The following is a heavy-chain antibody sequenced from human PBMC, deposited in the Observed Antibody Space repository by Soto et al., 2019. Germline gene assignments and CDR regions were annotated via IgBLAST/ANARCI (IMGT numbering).Heavy chain of an antibody. J-gene: IGHJ4*02. CDR3: ARGRLLPAVNFDY. V-gene: IGHV4-30-2*01. D-gene: IGHD2-2*01. CDR2: IYHSGSA. Sequence: SETLSLTCAVSGDSISSGGYSWSWIRRPPGKGLEWIGYIYHSGSASYNPSLKSRVTISVDGSKNHFSLQLTSVTAADTAVYYCARGRLLPAVNFDYWGQGAQVTVSS. CDR1: GDSISSGGYS.